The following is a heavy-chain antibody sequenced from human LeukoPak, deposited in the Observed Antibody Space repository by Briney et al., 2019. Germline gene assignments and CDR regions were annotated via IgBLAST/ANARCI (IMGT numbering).Heavy chain of an antibody. CDR3: ARADYGLKYYFDY. J-gene: IGHJ4*02. CDR1: GGSFSGYY. Sequence: PSETLSLTCAVYGGSFSGYYWTWIRRPPGKGLEWIGEINHSGSTNYNPSLKSRVTISVDTSKNQFSLKLSSVTAADTAVYYCARADYGLKYYFDYWGQGTLVTVSS. D-gene: IGHD4-17*01. V-gene: IGHV4-34*01. CDR2: INHSGST.